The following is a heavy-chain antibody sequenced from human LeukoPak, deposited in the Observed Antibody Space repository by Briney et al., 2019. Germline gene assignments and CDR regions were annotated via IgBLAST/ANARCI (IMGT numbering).Heavy chain of an antibody. J-gene: IGHJ4*02. CDR1: GFTFSNYA. D-gene: IGHD4/OR15-4a*01. V-gene: IGHV3-23*01. CDR2: ISGSGGST. Sequence: PGGSLRLSCAASGFTFSNYAMSWVRQAPGKGLEWVSAISGSGGSTYYADSVRGRFTISRDNSKNTLYLQMNSLKIEDTAVYYCSSHDYPLFDCWGQGTLVTVSS. CDR3: SSHDYPLFDC.